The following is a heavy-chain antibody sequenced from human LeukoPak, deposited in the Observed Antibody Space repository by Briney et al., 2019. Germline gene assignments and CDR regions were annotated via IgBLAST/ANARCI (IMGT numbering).Heavy chain of an antibody. D-gene: IGHD3-22*01. CDR1: GFTFPRRA. CDR3: AQEHFDTSGYYSRFDN. J-gene: IGHJ4*02. CDR2: SGGSGGRT. Sequence: GGSLRPSCAASGFTFPRRAMSWVRQAPGKGLEWVASSGGSGGRTHYADSVKGRFTISRDNSQNTVYLHMNSLRADDTAVYYCAQEHFDTSGYYSRFDNWGQGILVTVSS. V-gene: IGHV3-23*01.